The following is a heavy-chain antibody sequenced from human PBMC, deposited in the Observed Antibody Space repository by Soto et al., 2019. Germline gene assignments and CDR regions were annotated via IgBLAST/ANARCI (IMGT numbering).Heavy chain of an antibody. V-gene: IGHV4-34*01. J-gene: IGHJ4*02. CDR2: INHDGRT. D-gene: IGHD6-13*01. CDR1: GGSFSGYY. CDR3: ARMWEQLAYFDY. Sequence: SETLSLTCAVYGGSFSGYYWSWIRQPPGKGLEWIGEINHDGRTKYNPSLKSRVTISLDTSKNQFSLKLSSVTAADTAVYYCARMWEQLAYFDYWGQGTLVTVSS.